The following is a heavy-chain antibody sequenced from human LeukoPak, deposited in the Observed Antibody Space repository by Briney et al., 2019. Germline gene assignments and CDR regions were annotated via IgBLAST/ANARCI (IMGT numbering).Heavy chain of an antibody. J-gene: IGHJ1*01. CDR1: GGSISSYY. D-gene: IGHD6-19*01. Sequence: PSETLSLTCTVSGGSISSYYWNWLRQPPGKGLEWIGYIYYSGSTNYNPSLKSRVTISVDTSKNQFSLKLSSVPAADTAVYYCARHKRYSSGWYGYFQHWGQGTLVTVSS. CDR2: IYYSGST. CDR3: ARHKRYSSGWYGYFQH. V-gene: IGHV4-59*08.